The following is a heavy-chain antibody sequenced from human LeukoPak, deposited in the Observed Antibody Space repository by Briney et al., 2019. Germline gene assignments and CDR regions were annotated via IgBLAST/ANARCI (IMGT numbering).Heavy chain of an antibody. CDR2: INHSGST. J-gene: IGHJ5*02. CDR3: ARGPRGIVVVNNWFDP. Sequence: SETLSLTCAVYGGSFSGYYWGWIRQPPGKGLEWIGEINHSGSTNYNPSLKSRVTISVDTSKNQFSLKLSSVTAADTAVYYCARGPRGIVVVNNWFDPWGQGTLVTVSS. D-gene: IGHD3-22*01. V-gene: IGHV4-34*01. CDR1: GGSFSGYY.